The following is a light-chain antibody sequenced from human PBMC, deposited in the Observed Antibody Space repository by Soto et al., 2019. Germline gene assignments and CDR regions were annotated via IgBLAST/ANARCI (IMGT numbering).Light chain of an antibody. CDR3: SSYAGSNNLYV. CDR2: EVS. CDR1: SSDVGGYHY. V-gene: IGLV2-8*01. Sequence: QSALTQPPSASGSPGQSVTISCTGTSSDVGGYHYVSWYQQHPGKAPKLMIYEVSTRPSGVPDRFSGSKSGNTASLSVSGLQAEDEADYYCSSYAGSNNLYVFGTGTKLTVL. J-gene: IGLJ1*01.